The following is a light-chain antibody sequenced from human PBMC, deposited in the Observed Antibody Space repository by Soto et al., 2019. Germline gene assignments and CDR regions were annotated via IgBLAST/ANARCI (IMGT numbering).Light chain of an antibody. J-gene: IGKJ1*01. Sequence: EIVLTQSPGTLSLSPGERATLSCRDSQSVSRSYLAWYQQKPGQAPRLXIYGASSRETGIPDRFSGSGSGTEFTLTISRLEPEDFAVYYCQQYGSSPWTFGQGTKVDIK. V-gene: IGKV3-20*01. CDR3: QQYGSSPWT. CDR2: GAS. CDR1: QSVSRSY.